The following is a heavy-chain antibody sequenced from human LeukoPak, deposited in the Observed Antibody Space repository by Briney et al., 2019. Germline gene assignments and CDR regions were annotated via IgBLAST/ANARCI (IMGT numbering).Heavy chain of an antibody. CDR3: VRDFRSADY. CDR1: GFTFSSYG. CDR2: ISYDGSNK. V-gene: IGHV3-30*03. Sequence: PGGSLRLSCAVSGFTFSSYGMHWVRQAPGKGLEWVAVISYDGSNKYYADSVKGRFTISRDNSKNTLYLQMNSLRAEDTAVYYCVRDFRSADYWGQGILVTVSS. J-gene: IGHJ4*02.